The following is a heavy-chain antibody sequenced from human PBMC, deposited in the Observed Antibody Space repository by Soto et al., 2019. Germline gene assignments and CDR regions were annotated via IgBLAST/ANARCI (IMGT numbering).Heavy chain of an antibody. V-gene: IGHV1-69*02. CDR2: IIPILGIA. D-gene: IGHD4-17*01. CDR1: GGTFSSYT. CDR3: ARGESPTVTQYYYYYGMDV. Sequence: QVQLVQSGAEVKKPGSSVKVSCKASGGTFSSYTISWVRQAPGQGLEWMGRIIPILGIANYAQKFQGRVTITADKSTSTAYMELSSLRSEDTAVYYCARGESPTVTQYYYYYGMDVWGQGTTVTVSS. J-gene: IGHJ6*02.